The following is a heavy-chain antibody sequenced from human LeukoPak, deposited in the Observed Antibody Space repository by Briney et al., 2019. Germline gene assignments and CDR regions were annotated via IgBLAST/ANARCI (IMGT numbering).Heavy chain of an antibody. CDR3: AKARRWLQYFDY. V-gene: IGHV3-30*18. CDR1: GFTFSSYG. CDR2: ISYDGSNK. J-gene: IGHJ4*02. Sequence: GGSLRLSCAASGFTFSSYGKHWVRQAPGKGLEWVAVISYDGSNKYYADSVKGRFTISRDNSKNTLYLQMNSLRAEDTAVYYCAKARRWLQYFDYWGQGTLVTVSS. D-gene: IGHD5-24*01.